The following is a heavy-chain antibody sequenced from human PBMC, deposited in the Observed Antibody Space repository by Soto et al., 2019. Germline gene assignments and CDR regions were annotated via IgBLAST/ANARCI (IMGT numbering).Heavy chain of an antibody. CDR1: GGSISSYY. J-gene: IGHJ4*02. D-gene: IGHD4-17*01. CDR3: ASGDSSLKDTQPWYFDY. Sequence: PSETLSLTCTVSGGSISSYYWSWIRQPPGKGLEWIGYIYYSGSTNYNPSLKSRVTISVDTSKNQFSLKLSSVTAADTAVYYCASGDSSLKDTQPWYFDYWGQGTLVTVSS. CDR2: IYYSGST. V-gene: IGHV4-59*01.